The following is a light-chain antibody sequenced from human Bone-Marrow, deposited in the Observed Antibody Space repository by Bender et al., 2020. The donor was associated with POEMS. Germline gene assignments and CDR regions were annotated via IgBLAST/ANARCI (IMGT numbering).Light chain of an antibody. Sequence: QSALTQPASMSGSPGQSITISCTGTNNDVGSSYLVSWYQQHPDKAPKLLIYEATERPSGVSNRFSGSKSGNTASLRISGLQAEDEAYYLCCSYAGSRTWVFGGGTKLTVL. CDR2: EAT. CDR3: CSYAGSRTWV. J-gene: IGLJ3*02. V-gene: IGLV2-23*01. CDR1: NNDVGSSYL.